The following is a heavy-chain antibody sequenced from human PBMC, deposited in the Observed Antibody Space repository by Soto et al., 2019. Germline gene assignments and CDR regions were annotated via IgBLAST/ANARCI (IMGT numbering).Heavy chain of an antibody. CDR3: ATVEMATPYCNYFDY. Sequence: ASVKVSCKVSGYTLTELSMHWVRQAPGKGLEWMGGFDPEDGETIYAQKFQGRVTMTEETPTDTAYMELSSLRSEDTAVYYCATVEMATPYCNYFDYWGQGTLVTVSS. V-gene: IGHV1-24*01. D-gene: IGHD5-12*01. CDR2: FDPEDGET. J-gene: IGHJ4*02. CDR1: GYTLTELS.